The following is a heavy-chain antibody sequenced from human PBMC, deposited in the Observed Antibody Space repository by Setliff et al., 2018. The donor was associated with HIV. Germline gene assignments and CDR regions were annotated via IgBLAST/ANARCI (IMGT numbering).Heavy chain of an antibody. Sequence: PSETLSLTCTVSGGSISSSGYYWSWIRQHPGKGLEWIGYIYYSGSTYYNPSLKSRVTISVDTSKNQFSLKLSSVTAADTAVYYCSRTSAAGTGYYMDVWGKGTTVTVSS. CDR2: IYYSGST. D-gene: IGHD6-13*01. CDR1: GGSISSSGYY. CDR3: SRTSAAGTGYYMDV. J-gene: IGHJ6*03. V-gene: IGHV4-31*02.